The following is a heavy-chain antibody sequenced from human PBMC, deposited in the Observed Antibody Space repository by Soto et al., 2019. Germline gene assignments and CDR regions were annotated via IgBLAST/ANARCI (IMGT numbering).Heavy chain of an antibody. CDR1: GFALSTSR. J-gene: IGHJ4*02. CDR3: ARDPRGNWNPNFDY. Sequence: VQLVESGGGLVQPGGSLRLSCAASGFALSTSRMHWVRQAPGKGLVWVSHIDADGTTANYADSVKGRFTISRDHAMNTVYLQMNSLRAEDTAMYYCARDPRGNWNPNFDYWGQGTLVTVSS. CDR2: IDADGTTA. V-gene: IGHV3-74*01. D-gene: IGHD1-1*01.